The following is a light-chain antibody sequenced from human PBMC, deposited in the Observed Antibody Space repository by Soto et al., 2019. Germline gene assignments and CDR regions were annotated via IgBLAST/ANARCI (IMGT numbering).Light chain of an antibody. CDR1: QSISDS. Sequence: EVVLTQSPATLSLSPGERATLSCRASQSISDSFAWYQQKPGQAPRLLIYAASNRAGGGAARFSGSGSETDFNLQISSLEPEVFAMYYCDESKTFGPGTNVEIK. J-gene: IGKJ1*01. CDR3: DESKT. CDR2: AAS. V-gene: IGKV3-11*01.